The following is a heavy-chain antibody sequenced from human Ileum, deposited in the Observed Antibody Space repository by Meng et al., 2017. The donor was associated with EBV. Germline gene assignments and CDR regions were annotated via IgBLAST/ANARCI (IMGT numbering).Heavy chain of an antibody. D-gene: IGHD4-17*01. Sequence: QLQLQEPGPGLVKPSGTLSLPCDVSGDSISSNNWWSWVRQPPGKGLEWIGEIYHSGGTNYNPSFKSRVTMSVDKSKNQISLNLSSVTAADTAVYYCASGRDYAWHSWGRGTLVTVSS. CDR2: IYHSGGT. V-gene: IGHV4-4*02. CDR1: GDSISSNNW. J-gene: IGHJ4*02. CDR3: ASGRDYAWHS.